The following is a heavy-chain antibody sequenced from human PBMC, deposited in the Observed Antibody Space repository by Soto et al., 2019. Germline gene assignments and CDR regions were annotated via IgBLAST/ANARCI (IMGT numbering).Heavy chain of an antibody. D-gene: IGHD6-13*01. CDR3: ARGRIAAAGIDY. CDR2: IYYSGST. J-gene: IGHJ4*02. V-gene: IGHV4-59*01. CDR1: GGSISSYY. Sequence: SETLSLTCTVSGGSISSYYWSWIRQPPGKGLEWIGYIYYSGSTNYNPSLKSRVTISVDTSKNQFSLKLSAVTAADTAVYYCARGRIAAAGIDYWGQGTLVTVSS.